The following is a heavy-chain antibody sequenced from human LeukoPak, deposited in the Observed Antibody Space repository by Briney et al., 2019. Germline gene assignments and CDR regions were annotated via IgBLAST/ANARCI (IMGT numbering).Heavy chain of an antibody. V-gene: IGHV5-51*01. Sequence: GESLKISCKASGYRFTTYWIGWVRQMPGKGLEWMGIIYPGDSDTRYSPSFQGQVTISADRSISTAYLQWSSLKASDTAMYYCARLSSNAFDIWGQGTMVTVSS. CDR3: ARLSSNAFDI. J-gene: IGHJ3*02. CDR2: IYPGDSDT. CDR1: GYRFTTYW. D-gene: IGHD2/OR15-2a*01.